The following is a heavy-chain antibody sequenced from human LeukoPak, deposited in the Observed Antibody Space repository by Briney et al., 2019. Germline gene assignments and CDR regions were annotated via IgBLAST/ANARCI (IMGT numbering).Heavy chain of an antibody. V-gene: IGHV3-21*01. J-gene: IGHJ4*02. CDR1: GFTFSSYS. CDR2: ISSSSSYI. CDR3: ARDCSSTSCYEAPPNFDY. Sequence: GGSLRLSCAASGFTFSSYSMNWVRQAPGKGLEWVSSISSSSSYIYYADSVKGRFTISRDSAKNTLYLQMNSLRAEDTAVYYCARDCSSTSCYEAPPNFDYWGQGTLVTVSS. D-gene: IGHD2-2*01.